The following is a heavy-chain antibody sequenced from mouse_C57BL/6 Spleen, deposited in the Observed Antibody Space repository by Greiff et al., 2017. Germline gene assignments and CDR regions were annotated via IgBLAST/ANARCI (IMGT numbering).Heavy chain of an antibody. J-gene: IGHJ3*01. V-gene: IGHV1-81*01. D-gene: IGHD2-4*01. Sequence: QVQLKQSGAELARPGASVKLSCKASGYTFTSYGISWVKQRTGQGLEWIGEIYPRSGNTYYNEKFKGKATLTAEKSSSTAYMELRSLTSEDSAVYFCARGWYDYDEFAYWGQGTLVTVSA. CDR2: IYPRSGNT. CDR3: ARGWYDYDEFAY. CDR1: GYTFTSYG.